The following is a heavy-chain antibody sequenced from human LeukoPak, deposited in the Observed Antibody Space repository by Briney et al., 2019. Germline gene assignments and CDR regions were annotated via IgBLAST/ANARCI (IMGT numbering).Heavy chain of an antibody. CDR1: GFTFSSYA. V-gene: IGHV3-23*01. CDR2: ISGSGGST. D-gene: IGHD5-18*01. Sequence: GGSLRLSCAASGFTFSSYAMSWVRQAPGKGLEWVSAISGSGGSTYYADSVKGRFTISRDDSKNTLYLQMNSLRAEDTAVYYCAKQPGGYSYGYFDYWGQGTLVTVSS. CDR3: AKQPGGYSYGYFDY. J-gene: IGHJ4*02.